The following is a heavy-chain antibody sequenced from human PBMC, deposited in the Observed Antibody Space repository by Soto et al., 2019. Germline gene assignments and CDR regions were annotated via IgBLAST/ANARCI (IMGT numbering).Heavy chain of an antibody. Sequence: QVQLRESGPGLVKPSQTLSLTCVVSGDSISTGGQYWNWIRQFPGKGLEWIGDIYYTGSTHYNPSLQSRLTITVDTSRTRFSLKLYSVTVADTAVYYCARRPRHYFDYWGQGALVTVSP. CDR1: GDSISTGGQY. CDR2: IYYTGST. CDR3: ARRPRHYFDY. D-gene: IGHD3-10*01. J-gene: IGHJ4*02. V-gene: IGHV4-31*11.